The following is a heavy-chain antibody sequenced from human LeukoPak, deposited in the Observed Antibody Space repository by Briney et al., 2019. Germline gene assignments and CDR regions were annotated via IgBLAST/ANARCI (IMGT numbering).Heavy chain of an antibody. CDR3: ARGRDFWSGYSNWSDP. CDR2: IYHSGST. Sequence: SETLSLTCAVSGYSISSGYYWGWIRQPPGKGLEWIGSIYHSGSTYYNPSLKSRVTISVDTSKNQFSLKLSSVTAADTAVYYCARGRDFWSGYSNWSDPWGQGTLVTVSS. V-gene: IGHV4-38-2*01. CDR1: GYSISSGYY. J-gene: IGHJ5*02. D-gene: IGHD3-3*01.